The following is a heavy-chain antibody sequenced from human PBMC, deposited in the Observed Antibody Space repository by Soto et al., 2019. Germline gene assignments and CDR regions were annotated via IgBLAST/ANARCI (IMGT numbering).Heavy chain of an antibody. D-gene: IGHD3-22*01. J-gene: IGHJ6*02. CDR2: IYCSGST. Sequence: SETLSLTCTVSGGSISSYYWSWIRQPPGKGLEWIGYIYCSGSTNYNPSLKSRVTISVDTSKNQFSLKLSSVTAADTAVYYCARLVVIPNYYYGMDVWGQGTTVTVSS. V-gene: IGHV4-59*01. CDR1: GGSISSYY. CDR3: ARLVVIPNYYYGMDV.